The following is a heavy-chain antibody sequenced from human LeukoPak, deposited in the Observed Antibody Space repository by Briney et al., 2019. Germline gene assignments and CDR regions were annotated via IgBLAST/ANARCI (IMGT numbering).Heavy chain of an antibody. CDR2: IYYSGST. CDR3: AGGSSHFSSFDY. Sequence: SETLSLTCTVSGGSISSGSYYWSWIRQPPGKGLEWIGYIYYSGSTNYNPSLKSRVTISVDTSKNQFSLKPSSVTAADTAVYYCAGGSSHFSSFDYWGQGALVTVSS. CDR1: GGSISSGSYY. J-gene: IGHJ4*02. V-gene: IGHV4-61*01. D-gene: IGHD3-3*02.